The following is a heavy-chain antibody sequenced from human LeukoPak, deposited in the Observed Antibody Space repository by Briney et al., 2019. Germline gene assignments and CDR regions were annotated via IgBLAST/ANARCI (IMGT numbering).Heavy chain of an antibody. CDR1: GFTFSSYW. V-gene: IGHV3-7*01. CDR3: ARRGAVAGTLDY. D-gene: IGHD6-19*01. Sequence: GGSLRLSCAASGFTFSSYWMSWVRQAPGKGLEWVANIKQDGSEKYYVDSVKGRFTIFRDNSKNTLYLQMNSLRPEDTAVYYCARRGAVAGTLDYWGQGTLVTVSS. J-gene: IGHJ4*02. CDR2: IKQDGSEK.